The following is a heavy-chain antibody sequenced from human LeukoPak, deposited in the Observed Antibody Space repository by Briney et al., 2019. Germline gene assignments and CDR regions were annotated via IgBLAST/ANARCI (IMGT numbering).Heavy chain of an antibody. J-gene: IGHJ4*02. D-gene: IGHD6-13*01. CDR3: AKDPDGQYTSSWCTVDY. CDR1: GFTFSSYA. CDR2: ISGSGVNT. Sequence: SGGSLRLSCAASGFTFSSYAMNWVRQAPGQGLQWVSSISGSGVNTYYADSVKGRFTISRDNSKDTLYLQMNSLRADDTAVYYCAKDPDGQYTSSWCTVDYWGQGTLVTVSS. V-gene: IGHV3-23*01.